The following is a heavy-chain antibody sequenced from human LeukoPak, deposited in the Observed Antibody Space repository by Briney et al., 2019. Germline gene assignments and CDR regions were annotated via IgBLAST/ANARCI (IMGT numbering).Heavy chain of an antibody. CDR1: GGSISSSSYY. D-gene: IGHD6-13*01. CDR3: ATNSSWFDY. V-gene: IGHV4-39*07. J-gene: IGHJ4*02. CDR2: IYYSGST. Sequence: SETLSLTCTVSGGSISSSSYYWGWLRQPPGKGLEWIGSIYYSGSTYYNPSLKSRVTISVDTSKNQFSLKLSSVTAADTAVYYCATNSSWFDYWGQGTLVTVSS.